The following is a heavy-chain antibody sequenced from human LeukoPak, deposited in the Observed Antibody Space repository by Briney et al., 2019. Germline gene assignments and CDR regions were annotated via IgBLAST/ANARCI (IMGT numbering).Heavy chain of an antibody. D-gene: IGHD3-9*01. CDR2: ISWNSGTI. CDR1: GFTFDDYA. CDR3: ARKGGAYYNISTGYYHDAFDI. V-gene: IGHV3-9*01. Sequence: QSGRSLRLSCAASGFTFDDYAVHWVRQAPGKGLEWVSGISWNSGTIGYADSVKGRFTISRDNAKNSLYLQMNSLRAEDTAVYYCARKGGAYYNISTGYYHDAFDIWGQGTMVTVSS. J-gene: IGHJ3*02.